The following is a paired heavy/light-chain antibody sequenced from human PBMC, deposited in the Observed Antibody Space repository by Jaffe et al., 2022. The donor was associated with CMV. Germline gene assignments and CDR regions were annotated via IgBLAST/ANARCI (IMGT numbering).Light chain of an antibody. CDR2: RSN. CDR1: SSNIGTNY. J-gene: IGLJ2*01. CDR3: AAWDDSLSGVV. V-gene: IGLV1-47*01. Sequence: QSALTQPPSASGTPGQRITISCSGSSSNIGTNYVYWYQQLPGTAPKVLINRSNQRPSGVPDRFSGSKSGTSASLAISGLRSEDEADYYCAAWDDSLSGVVFGGGTKLTVL.
Heavy chain of an antibody. CDR2: IYYIGST. J-gene: IGHJ6*02. V-gene: IGHV4-61*01. D-gene: IGHD2-15*01. Sequence: QVQLQESGPGLVKSSETLSLTCIVSGGSVSSGSYYWSWIRQPPGKGLEWIGYIYYIGSTNYNPSLKSRVTMSVDTSKNQFSLKLSSVTAADTAVYYCASSYCTGGSCYPYNYYAMDVWGLGTTVTVSS. CDR3: ASSYCTGGSCYPYNYYAMDV. CDR1: GGSVSSGSYY.